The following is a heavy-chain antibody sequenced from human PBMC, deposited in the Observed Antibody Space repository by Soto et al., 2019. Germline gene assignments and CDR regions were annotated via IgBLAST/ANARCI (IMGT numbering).Heavy chain of an antibody. Sequence: EVQLLESGGGLVQPGGSLRLSCAASGFTFSSYAMSWVRQAPGKGLEWVSAISGSGGSTYYADSVKGRFTISRDNSKNTLYLQLNSLRAEDTAVYYCAKRGDSSSYYGMDVWGQGTTVTVSS. CDR1: GFTFSSYA. CDR2: ISGSGGST. J-gene: IGHJ6*02. CDR3: AKRGDSSSYYGMDV. D-gene: IGHD6-6*01. V-gene: IGHV3-23*01.